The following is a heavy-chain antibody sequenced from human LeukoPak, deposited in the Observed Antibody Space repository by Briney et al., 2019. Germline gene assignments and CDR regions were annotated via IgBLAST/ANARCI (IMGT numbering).Heavy chain of an antibody. Sequence: GGSLRLSRAASGFTYDDYGMSWVDQPPGKGLAWVSGINWIGGRPGFADSVKGRFTISRDNAKNCLYLQMNRLRAEDTALYYCARLRERDTNYVSYCDYWGQGTLVTVSS. CDR3: ARLRERDTNYVSYCDY. CDR1: GFTYDDYG. J-gene: IGHJ4*02. V-gene: IGHV3-20*04. D-gene: IGHD4-11*01. CDR2: INWIGGRP.